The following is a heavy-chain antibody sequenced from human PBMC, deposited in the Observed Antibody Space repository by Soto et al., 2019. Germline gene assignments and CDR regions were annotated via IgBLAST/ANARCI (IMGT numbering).Heavy chain of an antibody. CDR2: ISAYNGNT. D-gene: IGHD5-18*01. Sequence: DSVKVSCKASGYTFTSYGISWVRQAPGQGLGWMGWISAYNGNTNYAQKLQGRVTMTTDTSTSTAYMELRSLRSDDTAVYYCASFLNYKAMVNWFDPCGQGSLVTVSS. CDR1: GYTFTSYG. J-gene: IGHJ5*02. CDR3: ASFLNYKAMVNWFDP. V-gene: IGHV1-18*01.